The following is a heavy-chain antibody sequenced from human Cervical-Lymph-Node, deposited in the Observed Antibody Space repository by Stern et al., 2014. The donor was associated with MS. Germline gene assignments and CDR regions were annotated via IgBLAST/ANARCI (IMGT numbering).Heavy chain of an antibody. Sequence: VQLLESGGGVVQPGRSLRLSCAASGFTFSSYGMHWVRQAPGKGLEWVAVIWDDGSNKYYADSVKGRFTISRDNSKNTLYLQMNSLRAEDTAVYYCARDNPDEYSSSFVDWGQGTLVTVSS. CDR3: ARDNPDEYSSSFVD. J-gene: IGHJ4*02. CDR2: IWDDGSNK. CDR1: GFTFSSYG. V-gene: IGHV3-33*01. D-gene: IGHD6-6*01.